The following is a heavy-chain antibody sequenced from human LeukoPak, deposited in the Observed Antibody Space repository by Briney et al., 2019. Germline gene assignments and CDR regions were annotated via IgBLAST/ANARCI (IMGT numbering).Heavy chain of an antibody. V-gene: IGHV4-31*03. CDR2: MSYSGTT. D-gene: IGHD2-15*01. CDR1: GGSISSGDYP. CDR3: TRIGRHSDGSCFGWFDP. J-gene: IGHJ5*02. Sequence: PSETLSLTCTVSGGSISSGDYPWNWIRQFPGKGLEWIGYMSYSGTTNYNPSLRSRVSISLDTSKNQFSLRLNSVTAADTAVYYCTRIGRHSDGSCFGWFDPWGQGTLVTVSS.